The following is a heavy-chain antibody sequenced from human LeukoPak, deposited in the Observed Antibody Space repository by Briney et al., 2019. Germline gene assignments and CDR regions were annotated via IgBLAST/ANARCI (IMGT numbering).Heavy chain of an antibody. V-gene: IGHV4-4*07. CDR2: IFTSGST. J-gene: IGHJ5*02. D-gene: IGHD4-17*01. Sequence: SETLSLTCTVSGGSVNYYYWSWIRQAAGKGLEWIGRIFTSGSTNYNPSLKSRVTMSVDTSKNQFSLKLSSVTAADTALYYCARGSTVTGPSDPWGQGTLVTVSS. CDR3: ARGSTVTGPSDP. CDR1: GGSVNYYY.